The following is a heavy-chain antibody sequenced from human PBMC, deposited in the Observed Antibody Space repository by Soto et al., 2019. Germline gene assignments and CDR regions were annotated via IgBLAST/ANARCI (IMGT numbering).Heavy chain of an antibody. V-gene: IGHV3-30*18. CDR2: LSFDGKNK. CDR1: GFTFSVFA. J-gene: IGHJ4*02. CDR3: AKDRGYDFWSGYPFDY. Sequence: GGSLRLSCEASGFTFSVFALHWVRQAPGKGLEWVASLSFDGKNKYFADSVKGRFTISRDNSENTLYLQMNSLRAEDTAVYYCAKDRGYDFWSGYPFDYWGQGTLVTVSS. D-gene: IGHD3-3*01.